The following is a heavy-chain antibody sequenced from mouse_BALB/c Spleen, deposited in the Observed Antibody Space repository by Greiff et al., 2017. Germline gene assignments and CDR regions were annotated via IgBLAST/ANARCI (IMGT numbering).Heavy chain of an antibody. CDR2: IWAGGST. Sequence: VKLMESGPGLVAPSQSLSITCTVSGFSLTSYGVHWVRQPPGKGLEWLGVIWAGGSTNYNSALMSRLSISKDNSKSQVFLKMNSLQTDDTAMYYCARVIGTKAWFAYWGQGTLVTVSA. V-gene: IGHV2-9*02. CDR3: ARVIGTKAWFAY. J-gene: IGHJ3*01. D-gene: IGHD2-14*01. CDR1: GFSLTSYG.